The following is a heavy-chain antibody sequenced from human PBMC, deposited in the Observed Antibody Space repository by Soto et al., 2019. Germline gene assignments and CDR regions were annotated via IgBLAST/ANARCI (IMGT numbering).Heavy chain of an antibody. J-gene: IGHJ4*02. CDR3: ARASSRWGSEAAY. CDR2: IYSDGST. CDR1: GLTVSGNY. D-gene: IGHD7-27*01. V-gene: IGHV3-53*01. Sequence: EVQLVESGGGLIHPGGSLRLSCAASGLTVSGNYMGWVRQAPGKELEWVSGIYSDGSTIYADSVKGRFTIFRDNSKNTLYLQMNSLRAEDTAVYHCARASSRWGSEAAYWGQGTLVTVSS.